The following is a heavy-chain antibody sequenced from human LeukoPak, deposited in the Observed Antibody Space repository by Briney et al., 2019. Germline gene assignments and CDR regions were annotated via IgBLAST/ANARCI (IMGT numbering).Heavy chain of an antibody. V-gene: IGHV3-30*18. Sequence: GGSLRLSCAASGFTFSSYGMHWVRQAPGKGLEWVAVISYDGSNKYYADSVRGRFTISRDNSKNTLYLQMNSLRAEDTAVYYCAKEVGGAIGYWGQGTLVTVSS. D-gene: IGHD1-26*01. CDR1: GFTFSSYG. CDR2: ISYDGSNK. J-gene: IGHJ4*02. CDR3: AKEVGGAIGY.